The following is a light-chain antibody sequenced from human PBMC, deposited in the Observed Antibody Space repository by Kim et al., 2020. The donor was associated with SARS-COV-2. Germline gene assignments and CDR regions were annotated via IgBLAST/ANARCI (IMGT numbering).Light chain of an antibody. CDR1: QDLSNY. CDR2: DAS. CDR3: QQYENLPLT. J-gene: IGKJ4*01. V-gene: IGKV1-33*01. Sequence: AVVGDRVIITCQASQDLSNYLNWYQQKPGKAPKLLIYDASKLETGVPSRFSGRGYGTDFTLTIISLQPEDLATYYCQQYENLPLTFGGGTKVDIK.